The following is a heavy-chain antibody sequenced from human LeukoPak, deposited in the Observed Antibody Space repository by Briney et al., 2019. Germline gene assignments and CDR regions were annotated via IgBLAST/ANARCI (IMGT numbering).Heavy chain of an antibody. D-gene: IGHD2-15*01. CDR3: ARDLGFGCSGGSCYPGLYYYYGMDV. CDR2: ISGSGGST. CDR1: GFTFSSYA. Sequence: GGSLRLSCAASGFTFSSYAMSWVRQAPGKGLEWVSAISGSGGSTYYADSVKGRFTISRDNAKNSLYLQMNSLRAEDTAVYYCARDLGFGCSGGSCYPGLYYYYGMDVWGQGTTVTVSS. V-gene: IGHV3-23*01. J-gene: IGHJ6*02.